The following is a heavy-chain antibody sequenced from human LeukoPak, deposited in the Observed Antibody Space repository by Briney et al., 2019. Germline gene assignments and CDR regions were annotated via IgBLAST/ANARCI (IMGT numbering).Heavy chain of an antibody. CDR1: GYSFSSYW. D-gene: IGHD1-26*01. Sequence: MPGESLKISCKGSGYSFSSYWIGWVRQMPGKGLEWMGIICPGDSDTRYSPSFQGQVTISADKSITTAYLQWSSLKASDTAMYYCARVGYSGSYFGAFDIWGQGTRVTVSS. J-gene: IGHJ3*02. CDR3: ARVGYSGSYFGAFDI. CDR2: ICPGDSDT. V-gene: IGHV5-51*01.